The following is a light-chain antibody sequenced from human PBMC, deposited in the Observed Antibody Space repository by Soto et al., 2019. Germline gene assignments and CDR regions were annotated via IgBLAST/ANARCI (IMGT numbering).Light chain of an antibody. V-gene: IGKV1-9*01. CDR1: QDISGY. CDR3: QHLAGT. J-gene: IGKJ2*01. CDR2: AAS. Sequence: QLTQSPSSLSASMGDRVTITCRASQDISGYLAWYQQQPGKAPKLLIYAASTLHSGVPTRFSGSGSVTEFILTIGRLQPEDFATYYCQHLAGTFGQGTKLEMK.